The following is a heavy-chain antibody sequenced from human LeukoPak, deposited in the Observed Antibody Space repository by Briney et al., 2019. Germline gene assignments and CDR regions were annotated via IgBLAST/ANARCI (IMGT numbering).Heavy chain of an antibody. CDR1: GFRFGDYW. V-gene: IGHV3-7*01. D-gene: IGHD1-26*01. CDR3: ARVGAWDLQRVFEY. J-gene: IGHJ4*02. Sequence: PGGCLRLSCAASGFRFGDYWMTWARHIPGKGLEWVANIKQDGAEKHYAESVEGRFIISRDNAKNSLFLEMDSLKVEDTAVYYCARVGAWDLQRVFEYWGQGTLVTVSS. CDR2: IKQDGAEK.